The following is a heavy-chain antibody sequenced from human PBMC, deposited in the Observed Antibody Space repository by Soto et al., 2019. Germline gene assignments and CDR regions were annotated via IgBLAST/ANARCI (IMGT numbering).Heavy chain of an antibody. CDR3: ANGMSGDY. J-gene: IGHJ4*02. D-gene: IGHD3-3*01. Sequence: SETLSLTCTVSGASIDSSAYYWAWIRQPPGKGLEWIGSIFYSGTAYYNPSLAGRVSMSVDTSKNQFSLKLNSVSAADTAVYYCANGMSGDYWGQGTLVTVSS. CDR1: GASIDSSAYY. V-gene: IGHV4-39*01. CDR2: IFYSGTA.